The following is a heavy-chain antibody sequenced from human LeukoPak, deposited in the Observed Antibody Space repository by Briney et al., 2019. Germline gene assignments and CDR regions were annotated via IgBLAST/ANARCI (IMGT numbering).Heavy chain of an antibody. V-gene: IGHV1-8*03. J-gene: IGHJ4*02. CDR2: MNPNSGNT. Sequence: ASVKVSCKASGYTFTSYDINWVRQAPGQGLEWMGWMNPNSGNTGYAQKFQGRVTITRNTSISTAYMELRSLRSEDTAVYYCARFEWELLAADYWGQGTLVTVSS. CDR1: GYTFTSYD. D-gene: IGHD1-26*01. CDR3: ARFEWELLAADY.